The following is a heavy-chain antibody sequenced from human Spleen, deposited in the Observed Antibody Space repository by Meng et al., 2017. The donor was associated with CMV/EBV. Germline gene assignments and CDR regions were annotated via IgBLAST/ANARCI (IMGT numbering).Heavy chain of an antibody. J-gene: IGHJ4*02. V-gene: IGHV4-34*01. Sequence: LTCGVSGGSFSGYYWTWIRQPPGKGLEWIGEINHGGVTHYNSSLSSRVTISLDTSKRQFSLRLTSVTAADTALYYCAGLIVGNGGRGHWGQGTLVTVSS. CDR1: GGSFSGYY. CDR3: AGLIVGNGGRGH. CDR2: INHGGVT. D-gene: IGHD2/OR15-2a*01.